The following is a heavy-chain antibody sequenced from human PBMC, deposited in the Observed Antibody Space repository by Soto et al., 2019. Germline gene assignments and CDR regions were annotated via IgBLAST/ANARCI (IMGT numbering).Heavy chain of an antibody. Sequence: VGSLRLSCAASGFTFSSYAMHWVRQAPGKGLEYVSAISSNGGSTYYANSVKGRFTISRDNSKNTLYLQMGSLRAEDMAVYYCARDCSGGSCYGAFDIWGQGRMVTVSS. CDR2: ISSNGGST. V-gene: IGHV3-64*01. CDR3: ARDCSGGSCYGAFDI. J-gene: IGHJ3*02. D-gene: IGHD2-15*01. CDR1: GFTFSSYA.